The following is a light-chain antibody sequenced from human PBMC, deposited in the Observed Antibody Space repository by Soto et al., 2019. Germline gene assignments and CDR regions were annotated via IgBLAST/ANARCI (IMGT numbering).Light chain of an antibody. CDR2: EVS. CDR1: SSGVGSYNF. CDR3: SSYTTSSNYV. J-gene: IGLJ1*01. Sequence: QSVLTQPASVSGSPGQSITISRTGTSSGVGSYNFVSWYQQLPGKAPKLMIYEVSNRPSGVSNRFSGSKSGNTASLTISGLQAEDEADYYCSSYTTSSNYVFGSGTKVTVL. V-gene: IGLV2-14*01.